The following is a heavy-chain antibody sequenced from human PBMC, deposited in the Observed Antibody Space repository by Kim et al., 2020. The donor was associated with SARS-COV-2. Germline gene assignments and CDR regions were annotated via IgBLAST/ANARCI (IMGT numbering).Heavy chain of an antibody. D-gene: IGHD3-22*01. CDR3: ASPDRNPPGYYYYYGMDV. V-gene: IGHV1-69*04. CDR2: IIPILGIA. CDR1: GGTFSSYA. Sequence: SVKVSCKASGGTFSSYAISWVRQAPGQGLEWMGRIIPILGIANYAQKFQGRVTITADKSTSTAYMELSSLRSEDTAVYYCASPDRNPPGYYYYYGMDVWGQGTTVTVSS. J-gene: IGHJ6*02.